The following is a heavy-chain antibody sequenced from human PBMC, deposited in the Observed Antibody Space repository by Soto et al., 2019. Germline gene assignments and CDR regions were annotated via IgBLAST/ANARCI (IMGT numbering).Heavy chain of an antibody. CDR2: ITPFSGDV. CDR1: GNTFTYRY. J-gene: IGHJ4*02. Sequence: QMQLVQSGAEVKKTGSTVTVSCKALGNTFTYRYLHWVRQAPGQALEWMGWITPFSGDVHYAHKLQERGTITRDRSIKTAYMRMSSLRSEDTAMYYCASGGAGSGPFTWELPDHWGQGTLVTVS. CDR3: ASGGAGSGPFTWELPDH. V-gene: IGHV1-45*02. D-gene: IGHD1-26*01.